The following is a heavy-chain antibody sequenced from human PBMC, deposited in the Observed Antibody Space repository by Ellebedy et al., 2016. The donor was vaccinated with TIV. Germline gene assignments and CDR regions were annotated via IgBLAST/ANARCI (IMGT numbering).Heavy chain of an antibody. D-gene: IGHD4-17*01. V-gene: IGHV3-23*01. Sequence: PGGSLRLSCAASGFTFSSYAMSWVRQAPGKGLEWVSTISNTGSRTYYADSVKGRFTISRDKSKNTLYLQMNSLRAEDTAVYYCAKSRTTMTTSFDYWGQGTLVTVSS. CDR3: AKSRTTMTTSFDY. CDR1: GFTFSSYA. J-gene: IGHJ4*02. CDR2: ISNTGSRT.